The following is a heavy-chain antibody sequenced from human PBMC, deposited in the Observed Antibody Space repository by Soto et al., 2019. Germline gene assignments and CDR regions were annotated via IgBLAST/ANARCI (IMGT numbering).Heavy chain of an antibody. CDR3: AKDRGGVVTVDAFDI. Sequence: GGSLRLSCAASGFTFSSYAMSWVRQAPGKGLEWVSAISGNGGSTYYADSVKGRFTISRDNSKNTLYLQMNSLRAEDTAVYYCAKDRGGVVTVDAFDIWGQGTMVTVSS. D-gene: IGHD3-3*01. CDR2: ISGNGGST. CDR1: GFTFSSYA. J-gene: IGHJ3*02. V-gene: IGHV3-23*01.